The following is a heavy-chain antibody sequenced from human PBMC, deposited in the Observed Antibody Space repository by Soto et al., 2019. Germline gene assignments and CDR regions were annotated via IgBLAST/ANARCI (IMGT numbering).Heavy chain of an antibody. CDR2: INTDGSST. CDR3: TRDPGAYSSTWSFYFDS. Sequence: EVQLVESGGGLVQPGGSPRLSCAASGFTFSRFWMHWVRQAPGKGLVWVSRINTDGSSTTYADSVKGRFTISRDNAKNTLYLQMDSLRAEDTGVYYCTRDPGAYSSTWSFYFDSWGQGTLVTVSS. J-gene: IGHJ4*02. D-gene: IGHD6-13*01. CDR1: GFTFSRFW. V-gene: IGHV3-74*01.